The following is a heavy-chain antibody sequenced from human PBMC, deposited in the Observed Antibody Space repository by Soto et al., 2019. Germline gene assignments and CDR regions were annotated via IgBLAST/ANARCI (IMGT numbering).Heavy chain of an antibody. V-gene: IGHV1-18*01. J-gene: IGHJ4*02. D-gene: IGHD3-10*01. CDR1: GYTFTSYG. CDR2: ISAYNGNT. Sequence: QVQLVQSGAEVKKPGASAKVSCKASGYTFTSYGISWVRQAPGQGLERMGWISAYNGNTNYAQKLQGRVTMTTDTSTSTAYMELRSLRSDDTAVYYCARDQAYYGSGSYGLDYWGQGTLVTVSS. CDR3: ARDQAYYGSGSYGLDY.